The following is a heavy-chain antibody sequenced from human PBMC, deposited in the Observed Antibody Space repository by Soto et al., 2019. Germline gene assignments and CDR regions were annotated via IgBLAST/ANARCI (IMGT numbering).Heavy chain of an antibody. CDR1: GGTFSSYA. V-gene: IGHV1-69*06. CDR3: ARWDDYGASDQYHFDQ. CDR2: IVPLFRTT. Sequence: QVQLVQSGAEAKKPGSSVKVSCKTSGGTFSSYAISWVRQAPGQGLEWMGGIVPLFRTTNYAQKFQGRVTITADTSTYTVYMELSGLRSGDTAVYYCARWDDYGASDQYHFDQWGQGTLVTVSS. D-gene: IGHD4-17*01. J-gene: IGHJ4*02.